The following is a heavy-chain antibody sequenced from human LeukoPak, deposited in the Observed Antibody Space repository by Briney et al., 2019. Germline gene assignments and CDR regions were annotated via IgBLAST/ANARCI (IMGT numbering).Heavy chain of an antibody. Sequence: QPGGSLRLSCAASGFTFSSYAMHWVRQAPGKGLEWVAVISYDGSNKYYADSVKGRFTISRDNAKNTLYLQMNSLRAEDTAVYYCARAGSGLAVAGEPLSYYYYYYGMDVWGQGTTVTVSS. V-gene: IGHV3-30-3*01. CDR1: GFTFSSYA. CDR3: ARAGSGLAVAGEPLSYYYYYYGMDV. D-gene: IGHD6-19*01. J-gene: IGHJ6*02. CDR2: ISYDGSNK.